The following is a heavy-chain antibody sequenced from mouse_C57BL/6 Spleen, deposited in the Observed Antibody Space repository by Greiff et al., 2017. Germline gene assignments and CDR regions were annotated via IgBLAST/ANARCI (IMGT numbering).Heavy chain of an antibody. V-gene: IGHV1-50*01. CDR3: ARQGLRRDAMDY. Sequence: QQSCKASGYTFTSYWMQWVKQRPGQGLEWIGEIDPSDSYTNYNQKFKGKATLTVDTSSSTAYMQLSSLTSEDSAVYYCARQGLRRDAMDYWGQGTSVTVSS. CDR1: GYTFTSYW. CDR2: IDPSDSYT. J-gene: IGHJ4*01. D-gene: IGHD2-2*01.